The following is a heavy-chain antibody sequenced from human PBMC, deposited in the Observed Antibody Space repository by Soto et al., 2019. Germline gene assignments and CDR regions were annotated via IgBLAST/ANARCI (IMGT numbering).Heavy chain of an antibody. CDR2: ISYSGNS. D-gene: IGHD3-10*01. V-gene: IGHV4-30-4*01. CDR3: ARGRYSGSYYGSVFDY. Sequence: QVQLQESGPGLVKPSQTLALSCTVSGGSLSNGDYYWSWMRQPPGRGLEWIGYISYSGNSYYKSSLESRLTMSIDTSENQFSLKLTSVSAADTALYYCARGRYSGSYYGSVFDYWGQGTLVTVSS. J-gene: IGHJ4*02. CDR1: GGSLSNGDYY.